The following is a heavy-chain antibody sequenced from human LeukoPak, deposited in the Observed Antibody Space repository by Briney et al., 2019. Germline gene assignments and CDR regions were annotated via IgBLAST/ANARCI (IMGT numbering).Heavy chain of an antibody. CDR2: ISSSGSTI. Sequence: GGSLRLSCAASGFTFSSYEMNWVRQAPGKGLEWVSYISSSGSTIYYADSVKGRFTISRDNAKNSLYLQMNSLRAEDTAVYYCARMAWDYDSSRGTDYWGQGTLVTVSS. D-gene: IGHD3-22*01. J-gene: IGHJ4*02. CDR3: ARMAWDYDSSRGTDY. V-gene: IGHV3-48*03. CDR1: GFTFSSYE.